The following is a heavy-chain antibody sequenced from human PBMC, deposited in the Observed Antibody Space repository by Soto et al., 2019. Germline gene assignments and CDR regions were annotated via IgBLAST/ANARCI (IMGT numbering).Heavy chain of an antibody. CDR3: GGGGNYDAFDI. CDR1: GGSISSYY. Sequence: PSETLSLTCTVSGGSISSYYWSWIRQPPGKGLEWIGYIYYSGSTNYNPSLKSRVTISVDTSKNQFSLKLSSVTAADTAVYYCGGGGNYDAFDIWGQGTMVTVSS. V-gene: IGHV4-59*12. D-gene: IGHD1-7*01. J-gene: IGHJ3*02. CDR2: IYYSGST.